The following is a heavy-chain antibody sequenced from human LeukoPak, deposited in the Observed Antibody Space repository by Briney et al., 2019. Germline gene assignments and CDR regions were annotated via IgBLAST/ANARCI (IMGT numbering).Heavy chain of an antibody. CDR1: GFTFSSYG. D-gene: IGHD5-18*01. J-gene: IGHJ6*02. CDR2: ISYDGSNK. CDR3: AKRYSYGPLYYYGMDV. Sequence: PGGSLRLSCAASGFTFSSYGMHWVRQAPGKGLEWVAVISYDGSNKYYADSVKGRFTISRDNSKNTLYLQMNSLRAEDTAVYYCAKRYSYGPLYYYGMDVLGQGTTVTVSS. V-gene: IGHV3-30*18.